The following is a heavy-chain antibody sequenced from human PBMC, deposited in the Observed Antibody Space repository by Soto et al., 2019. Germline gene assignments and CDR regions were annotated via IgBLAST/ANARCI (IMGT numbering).Heavy chain of an antibody. V-gene: IGHV3-30-3*01. CDR2: VSYDGTKQ. CDR3: ARDRVYYYDSSGYYNFDF. J-gene: IGHJ4*02. CDR1: GFTFSHYA. Sequence: QVQLVESGGGVVQPGRSLRVSCAASGFTFSHYAMHWVRQAPGKGLEWVAVVSYDGTKQFYADSVKGRFTISRDSSKSPLSLQMNNLRDEDTAVYYCARDRVYYYDSSGYYNFDFWGQGTLVTVSS. D-gene: IGHD3-22*01.